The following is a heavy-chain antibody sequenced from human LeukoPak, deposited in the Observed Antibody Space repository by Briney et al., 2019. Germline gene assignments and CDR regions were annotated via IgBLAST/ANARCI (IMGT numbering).Heavy chain of an antibody. D-gene: IGHD3-10*01. CDR2: INSNSGGT. J-gene: IGHJ5*02. Sequence: GSVKVSCKASGYTFTGYYMHWVRQAPGQGLEWMGWINSNSGGTNYTQKFQGRVTMTRDTSISTAYMELSRLRSDDTAVYYCARDLAYGSGQNWFDPWGQGTLVTVSS. V-gene: IGHV1-2*02. CDR3: ARDLAYGSGQNWFDP. CDR1: GYTFTGYY.